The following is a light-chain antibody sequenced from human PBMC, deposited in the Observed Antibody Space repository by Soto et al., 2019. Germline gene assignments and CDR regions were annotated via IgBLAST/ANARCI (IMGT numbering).Light chain of an antibody. CDR2: WAS. V-gene: IGKV4-1*01. CDR3: QQYGSSLT. Sequence: IVMTQSPDCLAVSLGERATINCKSSQSVLYSSDNKNYLAWYQQKPGQPPNLLFYWASTRESGVPDRFSGSGSGTDFTLTISRLEPEDFAVYYCQQYGSSLTFGQGTRLEIK. CDR1: QSVLYSSDNKNY. J-gene: IGKJ5*01.